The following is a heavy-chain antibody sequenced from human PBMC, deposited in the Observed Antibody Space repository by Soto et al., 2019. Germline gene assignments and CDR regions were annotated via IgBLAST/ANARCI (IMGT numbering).Heavy chain of an antibody. CDR2: IYYSGTT. J-gene: IGHJ4*02. Sequence: QVRLQESDPGLVKPSQTLSLTCTVSGGSISSGDYYWSWIRQPPGKGLEWIGYIYYSGTTYYNPSLKSRVTISVDTSKNQFSLKLSSVTAADTAVYYCARTTTSSSWYVLHYWGQGTLVTVSS. V-gene: IGHV4-30-4*01. CDR1: GGSISSGDYY. D-gene: IGHD6-13*01. CDR3: ARTTTSSSWYVLHY.